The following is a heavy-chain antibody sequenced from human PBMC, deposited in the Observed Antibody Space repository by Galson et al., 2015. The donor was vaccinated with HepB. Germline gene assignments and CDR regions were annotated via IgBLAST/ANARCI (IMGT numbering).Heavy chain of an antibody. CDR3: AREDAMVRGVITRGDYYYGMDV. V-gene: IGHV1-69*13. J-gene: IGHJ6*02. CDR1: GGTFSSYA. Sequence: SVKVSCKASGGTFSSYAISWVRQAPGQGLEWMGGIIPIFGTANYAQKFQGRVTITADESTSTAYMELSSLRSEDTAVYYCAREDAMVRGVITRGDYYYGMDVWGQGTTVTVSS. D-gene: IGHD3-10*01. CDR2: IIPIFGTA.